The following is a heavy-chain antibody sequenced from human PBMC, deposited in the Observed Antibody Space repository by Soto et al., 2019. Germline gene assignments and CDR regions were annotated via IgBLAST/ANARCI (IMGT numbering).Heavy chain of an antibody. Sequence: SETLSLTCTVSGGSISSYYRSWIRQPPGKGLEWIGYIYYSGSTNYNPSLKSRVTISVDTSKNQFSLKLSSVTAADTAVYYCARELVVPAAKGTAAYYYYGMDVWGQGTTVTVSS. CDR1: GGSISSYY. D-gene: IGHD2-2*01. CDR2: IYYSGST. CDR3: ARELVVPAAKGTAAYYYYGMDV. V-gene: IGHV4-59*01. J-gene: IGHJ6*02.